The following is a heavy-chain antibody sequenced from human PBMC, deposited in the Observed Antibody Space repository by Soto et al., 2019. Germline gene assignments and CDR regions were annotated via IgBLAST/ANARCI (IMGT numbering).Heavy chain of an antibody. J-gene: IGHJ6*02. CDR2: ISAYNGNT. D-gene: IGHD1-7*01. CDR1: GYTFTSYG. Sequence: ASVKVSCKASGYTFTSYGISWVRQAPGQGLEWMGWISAYNGNTNYAQKLQGRVTMTTDTSTSTAYMELRSLRSDDTAVYYCARYNWNYELYYYGMDVWGQGTTVTVSS. CDR3: ARYNWNYELYYYGMDV. V-gene: IGHV1-18*01.